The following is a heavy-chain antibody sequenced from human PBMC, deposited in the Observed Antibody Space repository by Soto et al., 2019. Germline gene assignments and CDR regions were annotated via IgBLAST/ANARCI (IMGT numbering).Heavy chain of an antibody. CDR3: ARDNVSSSSPGGDY. V-gene: IGHV3-7*03. J-gene: IGHJ4*02. CDR2: IKQDGSEK. Sequence: GGSLRLSCAASGFTCSSYWMSWVRQAPGKGLEWVANIKQDGSEKYYVDSVKGRFTISRDNAKNSLYLQMNSLRAEDTAVYYCARDNVSSSSPGGDYWGQGTLVTVSS. D-gene: IGHD6-6*01. CDR1: GFTCSSYW.